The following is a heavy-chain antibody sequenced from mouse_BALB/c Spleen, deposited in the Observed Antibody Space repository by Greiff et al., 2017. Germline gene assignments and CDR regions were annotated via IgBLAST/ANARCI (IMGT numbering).Heavy chain of an antibody. V-gene: IGHV1-15*01. CDR2: IDPETGGT. D-gene: IGHD2-3*01. Sequence: VQLQQSGAELVRPGASVTLSCKASGYTFTDYEMHWVKQTPVHGLEWIGAIDPETGGTAYNQKFKGKATLTADKSSSTAYMELRSLTSEDSAVYYCARFDGSNYYAMDYWGQGTSVTVSS. J-gene: IGHJ4*01. CDR3: ARFDGSNYYAMDY. CDR1: GYTFTDYE.